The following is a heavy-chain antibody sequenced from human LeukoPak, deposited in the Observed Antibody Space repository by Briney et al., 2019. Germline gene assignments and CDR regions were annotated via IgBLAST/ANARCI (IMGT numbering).Heavy chain of an antibody. CDR1: GGSFSGYY. V-gene: IGHV4-34*01. CDR2: INHSGST. J-gene: IGHJ4*02. CDR3: AREMDYDSSGYYFFYFDY. D-gene: IGHD3-22*01. Sequence: PSETLSLTCAAYGGSFSGYYWSWLRQPPGKGLEWIGEINHSGSTNYNPSLKSRVTISVDTSKNQFSLKLSSVTAADTAVYYCAREMDYDSSGYYFFYFDYWGQGTLVTVSS.